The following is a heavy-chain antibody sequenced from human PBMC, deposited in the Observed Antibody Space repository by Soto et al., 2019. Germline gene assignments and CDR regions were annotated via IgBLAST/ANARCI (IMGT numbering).Heavy chain of an antibody. CDR1: GGSISSYY. CDR2: IYYSGST. V-gene: IGHV4-59*01. Sequence: SETLSLTCTVPGGSISSYYWSWIRQPPGKGLEWIGYIYYSGSTNYNPSLKSRVTISVDTSKNQFSLKLSSVAAADTAVYYCARLPAAAGTDGDWLDPWGQGTLLTVSS. CDR3: ARLPAAAGTDGDWLDP. J-gene: IGHJ5*02. D-gene: IGHD6-13*01.